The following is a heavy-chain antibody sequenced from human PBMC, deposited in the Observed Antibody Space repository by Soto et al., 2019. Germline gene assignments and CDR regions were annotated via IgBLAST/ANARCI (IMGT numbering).Heavy chain of an antibody. D-gene: IGHD3-16*01. Sequence: QVQLVQSGAEVKKPGASVKVSCKASGYTFSSHDINWVRQATGQGLEWMGWMNPNSGNKGYAQKFQGRVTMTRNTSISTAYMELSSLRSAAMAVYYCARYVRSYYNGMDVWGQGTTVTVSS. CDR2: MNPNSGNK. CDR3: ARYVRSYYNGMDV. J-gene: IGHJ6*02. V-gene: IGHV1-8*01. CDR1: GYTFSSHD.